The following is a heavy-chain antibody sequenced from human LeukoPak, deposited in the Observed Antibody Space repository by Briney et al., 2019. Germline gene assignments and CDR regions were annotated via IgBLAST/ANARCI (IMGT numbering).Heavy chain of an antibody. J-gene: IGHJ5*02. CDR2: INHSGST. Sequence: SETLPLTCAVYGGSFSGYYWSWIRQPPGKGLEWIGEINHSGSTNYNPSLKSRVTISVDTSKNQFSLKLSSVTAADTAVYYCARDRLGIRYNWFDPWGQGTLVTVSS. CDR1: GGSFSGYY. D-gene: IGHD3-16*01. CDR3: ARDRLGIRYNWFDP. V-gene: IGHV4-34*01.